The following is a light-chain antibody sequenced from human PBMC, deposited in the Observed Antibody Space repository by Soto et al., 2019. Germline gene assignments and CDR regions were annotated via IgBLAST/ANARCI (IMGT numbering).Light chain of an antibody. CDR3: QQYGKT. V-gene: IGKV3-20*01. Sequence: EIVLTQSPGTLSLSPGERATLSCRASQSVSSSYLAWYQQKPGQAPRLLIYGASSRATGIPDRFSGSGSGTDFTLTISRLEPEDFEVYYCQQYGKTFGPGTKVYIK. CDR1: QSVSSSY. J-gene: IGKJ3*01. CDR2: GAS.